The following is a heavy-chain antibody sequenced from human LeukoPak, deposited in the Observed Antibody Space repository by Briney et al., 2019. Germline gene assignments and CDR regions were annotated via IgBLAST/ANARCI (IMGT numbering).Heavy chain of an antibody. V-gene: IGHV3-23*01. CDR3: AKRMIRGVNHDAFDL. Sequence: GGSMRLSCAASGFTFSRYAMSWVRQAPGKGLEWVSAVSGSGGSTYYVDSVKGHFTISRDNSKNTLYLQMNSLRAEDTAVYYCAKRMIRGVNHDAFDLWGQGTMVTVSS. J-gene: IGHJ3*01. CDR2: VSGSGGST. D-gene: IGHD3-10*01. CDR1: GFTFSRYA.